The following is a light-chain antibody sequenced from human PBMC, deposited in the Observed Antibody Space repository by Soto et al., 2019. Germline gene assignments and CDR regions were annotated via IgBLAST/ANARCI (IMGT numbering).Light chain of an antibody. J-gene: IGKJ4*01. V-gene: IGKV2-24*01. Sequence: DIVMTQTPLSSPVTLGQPASISCRSSRSLLHSNGHTYLSWLQQRPGQPPRLLIYEISNRLSGVPDRFSGSGAGTDFTLKISRVEAEDVGVYFCMQGTQSPLTFGGGTKVEIK. CDR3: MQGTQSPLT. CDR2: EIS. CDR1: RSLLHSNGHTY.